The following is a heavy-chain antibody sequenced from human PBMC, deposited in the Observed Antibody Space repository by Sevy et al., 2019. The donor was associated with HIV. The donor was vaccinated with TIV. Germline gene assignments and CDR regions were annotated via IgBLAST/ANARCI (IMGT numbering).Heavy chain of an antibody. V-gene: IGHV4-38-2*02. CDR1: NFSISSGYY. CDR3: ARASGGDRLDYYGMDV. Sequence: SETVSLTCSVSNFSISSGYYWGWIRQPPGKGLEWIGNGYHGGSTYYNPSLKSRVTISLDTSKNHFSLRLSSVTAADTAVYFCARASGGDRLDYYGMDVWGQGTTVTVSS. D-gene: IGHD2-21*02. J-gene: IGHJ6*02. CDR2: GYHGGST.